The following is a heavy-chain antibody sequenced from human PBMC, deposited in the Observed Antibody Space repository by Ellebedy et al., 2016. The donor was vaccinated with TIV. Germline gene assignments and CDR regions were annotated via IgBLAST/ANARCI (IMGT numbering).Heavy chain of an antibody. J-gene: IGHJ4*02. D-gene: IGHD3-9*01. CDR3: ARGFYDLLTGYFFDF. CDR1: GGSINSDSYY. CDR2: IHYSGTT. V-gene: IGHV4-39*01. Sequence: MPSETLSLTCSVPGGSINSDSYYWGWVRQSPGKGREWLGSIHYSGTTYYNPSLKSRITLSGDTSKRQFSLRLTSVTAADTAVYYCARGFYDLLTGYFFDFWGQGTLVTVSS.